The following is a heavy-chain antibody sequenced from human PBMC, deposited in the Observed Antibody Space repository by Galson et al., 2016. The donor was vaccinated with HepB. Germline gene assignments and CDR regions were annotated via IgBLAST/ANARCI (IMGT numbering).Heavy chain of an antibody. CDR3: ASAPAATESDY. J-gene: IGHJ4*02. Sequence: SLRLSCAASGFTFSGYWMTWVRQAPGKGLEWVANIKQDGSEKNYVDSVKGRFTISRDNAKNLVYLQMNSLRAEDTAMYYCASAPAATESDYWGQGTLVIVSS. V-gene: IGHV3-7*01. CDR1: GFTFSGYW. CDR2: IKQDGSEK. D-gene: IGHD6-25*01.